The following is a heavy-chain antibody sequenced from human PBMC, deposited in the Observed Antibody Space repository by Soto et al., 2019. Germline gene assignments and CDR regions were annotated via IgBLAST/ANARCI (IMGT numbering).Heavy chain of an antibody. D-gene: IGHD2-21*02. V-gene: IGHV4-59*01. CDR2: IQYTGTT. Sequence: QVQLQESGAGLVKPSETLSLTCTVSGGSISNNYWTGIRQPPGKGLEWIGYIQYTGTTNYHPSLVSRSSMSVDTSKNQFSLKLDSVAASHSAVYLCARIAPRGDDVSFLDSWGQGTLVTVSS. CDR3: ARIAPRGDDVSFLDS. CDR1: GGSISNNY. J-gene: IGHJ4*02.